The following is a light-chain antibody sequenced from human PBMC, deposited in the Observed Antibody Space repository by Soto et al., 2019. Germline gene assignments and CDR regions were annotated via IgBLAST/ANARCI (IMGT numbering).Light chain of an antibody. CDR1: SSNIGSNT. CDR2: SNN. CDR3: AAWDDSLNGRF. Sequence: QSTLTQPPSASGTPGQRVTISCSGSSSNIGSNTVNWYQQLPGTAPKLLIYSNNQRPSGVPDRFSGSKSGTSASLAISGLQSEDEADYYCAAWDDSLNGRFFGTGTKVTV. V-gene: IGLV1-44*01. J-gene: IGLJ1*01.